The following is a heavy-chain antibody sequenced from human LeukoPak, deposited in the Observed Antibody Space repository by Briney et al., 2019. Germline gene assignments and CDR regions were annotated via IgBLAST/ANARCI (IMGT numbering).Heavy chain of an antibody. Sequence: PGGSLRLSCAASGFTVSNNYMSWVRQAPGKGPEWVSVIYSGGSTYYADSVKARFTISRDNSKNTLNLQMNSLRAEDTAVYYCARVVGATLAFAYWGQGTLVTVSS. V-gene: IGHV3-53*01. J-gene: IGHJ4*02. CDR3: ARVVGATLAFAY. CDR2: IYSGGST. CDR1: GFTVSNNY. D-gene: IGHD1-26*01.